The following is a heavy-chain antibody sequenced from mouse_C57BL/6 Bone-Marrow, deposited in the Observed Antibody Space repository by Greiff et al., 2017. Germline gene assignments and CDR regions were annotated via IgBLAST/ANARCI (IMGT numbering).Heavy chain of an antibody. CDR3: ARRDYGKDYYAMDY. CDR2: ISSGGSYT. D-gene: IGHD1-1*01. CDR1: GFTFSSYG. J-gene: IGHJ4*01. Sequence: EVQLQESGGDLVKPGGSLKLSCAASGFTFSSYGMSWVRQTPDKRLEWVATISSGGSYTYYPDSVKGRFTISRDNAKNTLYLQMSSLTSEDTAMXYCARRDYGKDYYAMDYWGQGTSVTVSS. V-gene: IGHV5-6*01.